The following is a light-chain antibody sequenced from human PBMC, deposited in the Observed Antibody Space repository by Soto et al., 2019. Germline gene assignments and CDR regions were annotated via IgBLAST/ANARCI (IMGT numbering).Light chain of an antibody. V-gene: IGKV3-15*01. CDR3: QPYNNWPPWT. CDR1: QSVSIN. CDR2: GAS. Sequence: IVMTQSPATLSVSPGERATLSCRASQSVSINLAWYQQKPGQAPRLLIYGASTRATGIPARFSGSGSGTEFTLTISSLQSEDFAVYYCQPYNNWPPWTFGQGTKGEIK. J-gene: IGKJ1*01.